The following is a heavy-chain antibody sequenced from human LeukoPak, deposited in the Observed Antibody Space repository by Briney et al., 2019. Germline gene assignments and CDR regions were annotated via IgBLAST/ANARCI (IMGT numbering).Heavy chain of an antibody. D-gene: IGHD4-17*01. Sequence: ASAKDSCKASGYTFTSYDINWVRQATGQGLEWMGWMNPNSGNTGYAQKFQGRVTMTRNTSISTAYMELSSLRSEDTAVYYCARGRTTVTTLIDYWGQGTLVTVSS. CDR2: MNPNSGNT. CDR3: ARGRTTVTTLIDY. J-gene: IGHJ4*02. CDR1: GYTFTSYD. V-gene: IGHV1-8*01.